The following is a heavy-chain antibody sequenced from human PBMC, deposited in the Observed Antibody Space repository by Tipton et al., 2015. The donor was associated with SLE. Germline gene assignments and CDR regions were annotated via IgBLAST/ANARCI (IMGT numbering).Heavy chain of an antibody. D-gene: IGHD4-17*01. Sequence: AVYGFTFSSYAMHWVRQAPGKGLEWVAVISYEGSNKYYEDSVKGRFTISRDDSKNTVYLQMNSLRAEDTAVYYCARELGYYGFDYWGQGTLVTISS. J-gene: IGHJ4*02. CDR1: GFTFSSYA. CDR3: ARELGYYGFDY. CDR2: ISYEGSNK. V-gene: IGHV3-30*04.